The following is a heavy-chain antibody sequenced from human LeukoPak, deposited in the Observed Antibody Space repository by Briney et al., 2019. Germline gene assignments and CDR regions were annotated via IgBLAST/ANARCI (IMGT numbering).Heavy chain of an antibody. CDR2: IYTSGST. V-gene: IGHV4-4*07. Sequence: SETLSLTCTVSGGSISSYYWSWIRQPAGKGLEWIGRIYTSGSTNYNPSLKSRVTMSVDTSKNQFSLKLSSVAAADTAVYYCATRVTLGYYYYMDVWGKGTTVTVSS. CDR1: GGSISSYY. D-gene: IGHD4-11*01. J-gene: IGHJ6*03. CDR3: ATRVTLGYYYYMDV.